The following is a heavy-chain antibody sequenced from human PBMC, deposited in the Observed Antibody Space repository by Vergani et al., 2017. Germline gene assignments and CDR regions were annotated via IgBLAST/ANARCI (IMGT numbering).Heavy chain of an antibody. CDR3: ARGGVVGSTERTFDF. CDR1: GFLFSDYW. D-gene: IGHD1-26*01. J-gene: IGHJ3*01. V-gene: IGHV3-7*04. CDR2: IKQDGSEE. Sequence: EVQLVESGGGLVQPGGSLRLSCAASGFLFSDYWLNWVRQSPGGGLEWVANIKQDGSEEFYVDSVKGRFTISRDNAKNSVFLQINGLRAEDTAVYYCARGGVVGSTERTFDFWGQGATLTVSS.